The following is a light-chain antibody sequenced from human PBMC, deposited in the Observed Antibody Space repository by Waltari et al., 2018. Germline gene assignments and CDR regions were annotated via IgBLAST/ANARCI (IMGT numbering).Light chain of an antibody. J-gene: IGLJ1*01. Sequence: SYELTQTPSVSVSPGQTARITCSGHELPRKYAYWFQQKSGQAPRLVIYEETKRPSGIPERFSRSSSGTVATLTITGAQVDDEADYYCYSSDSTGLRVFGGGTTVVVL. CDR3: YSSDSTGLRV. CDR1: ELPRKY. V-gene: IGLV3-10*01. CDR2: EET.